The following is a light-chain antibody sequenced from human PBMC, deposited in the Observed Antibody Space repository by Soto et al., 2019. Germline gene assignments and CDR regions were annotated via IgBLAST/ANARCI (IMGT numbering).Light chain of an antibody. V-gene: IGKV3-20*01. Sequence: EIVLTQSPGTLSLSPGERATLSCRASQSVSSGYLAWYQQKPGQAPRLLIYGASSRATGIPDRFSGSGSETDFILTISRLEPEDFAVYHCQQYTDSPRTFGQGTKVEIK. J-gene: IGKJ1*01. CDR3: QQYTDSPRT. CDR2: GAS. CDR1: QSVSSGY.